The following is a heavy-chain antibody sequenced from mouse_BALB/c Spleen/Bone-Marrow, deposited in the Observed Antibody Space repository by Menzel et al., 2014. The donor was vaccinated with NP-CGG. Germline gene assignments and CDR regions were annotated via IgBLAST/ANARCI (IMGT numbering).Heavy chain of an antibody. J-gene: IGHJ4*01. Sequence: QVQLQQPGAELAKPGASVKMSCMASGYTFTRYWIHWVKPGPGQGLEWIGYINPSTGYTEYNQKFKDKATLTADKSSSTAYMQLSSLTSEDSAVYYCARGDYYGKGGAMDYWGQGTSVTVSS. D-gene: IGHD1-1*01. V-gene: IGHV1-7*01. CDR2: INPSTGYT. CDR3: ARGDYYGKGGAMDY. CDR1: GYTFTRYW.